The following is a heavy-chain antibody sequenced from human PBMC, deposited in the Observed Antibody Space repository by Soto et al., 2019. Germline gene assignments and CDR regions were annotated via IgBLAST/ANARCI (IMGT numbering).Heavy chain of an antibody. CDR3: AHLVVTGIPYYFAS. CDR1: GFSLSTSGVG. V-gene: IGHV2-5*02. J-gene: IGHJ4*01. Sequence: QITLKESGPSLVKPTQTLTLTCTFSGFSLSTSGVGVGWIRQPPGKALEWLAFIYWDDDKRYSPSLTSRLTIIKDTSKHQVVLRMPTMNPVDTPTYHSAHLVVTGIPYYFASWRQATLLTVSP. CDR2: IYWDDDK. D-gene: IGHD2-21*02.